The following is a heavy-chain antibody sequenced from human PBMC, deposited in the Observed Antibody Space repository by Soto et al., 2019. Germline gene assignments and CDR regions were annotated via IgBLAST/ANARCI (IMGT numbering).Heavy chain of an antibody. CDR3: ARGLPYSGYDWFDY. V-gene: IGHV1-8*01. D-gene: IGHD5-12*01. J-gene: IGHJ4*02. CDR2: MNPNSGNT. Sequence: ASVKVSCKASGYTFTNYDINWVRQATGQGLEWMGWMNPNSGNTGYAQKFQGRVTMTRNTSISTAYMELSSLRSEDTAVYYCARGLPYSGYDWFDYWGQGTLVTVSS. CDR1: GYTFTNYD.